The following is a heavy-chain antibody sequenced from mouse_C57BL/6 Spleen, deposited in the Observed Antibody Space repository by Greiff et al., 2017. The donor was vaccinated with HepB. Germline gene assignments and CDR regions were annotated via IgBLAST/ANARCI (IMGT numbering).Heavy chain of an antibody. D-gene: IGHD1-1*01. CDR1: GYSFTDYN. J-gene: IGHJ1*03. V-gene: IGHV1-39*01. CDR3: AREGIIYYYGRGYFDV. Sequence: LVESGPELVKPGASVKISCKASGYSFTDYNMNWVKQSNGKSLEWIGVINPNYGTTSYNQKFKGKATLTVDQSSSTAYMQLNSLTSEDSAVYYCAREGIIYYYGRGYFDVWGTGTTVTVSS. CDR2: INPNYGTT.